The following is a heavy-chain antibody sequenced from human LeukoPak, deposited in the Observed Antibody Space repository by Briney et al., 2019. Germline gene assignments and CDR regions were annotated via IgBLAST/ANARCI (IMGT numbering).Heavy chain of an antibody. Sequence: GGSLRLSCTASGFTFSSYSLNWVRQAPGKGLEWVGRIKSKTDGGTTDYAAPVKGRFTMSRDDSKNTLYLQMNSLKTEDTAVYYCTTEGYSYGYHSFDIWGQGTMVTVSS. CDR1: GFTFSSYS. V-gene: IGHV3-15*01. CDR3: TTEGYSYGYHSFDI. J-gene: IGHJ3*02. D-gene: IGHD5-18*01. CDR2: IKSKTDGGTT.